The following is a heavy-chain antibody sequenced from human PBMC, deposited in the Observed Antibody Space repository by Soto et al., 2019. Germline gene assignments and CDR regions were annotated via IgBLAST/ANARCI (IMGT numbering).Heavy chain of an antibody. CDR2: IYHSGTT. D-gene: IGHD3-3*01. Sequence: LSLTCAVSGDSISRGYYWAWIRQPPGKGLEYIGSIYHSGTTYYNPSLMSRVTISVDTSKNQFSLNLRSVTAADPAVYYCARTDNVGYYQHFGQVTLVTLSS. J-gene: IGHJ1*01. V-gene: IGHV4-38-2*01. CDR3: ARTDNVGYYQH. CDR1: GDSISRGYY.